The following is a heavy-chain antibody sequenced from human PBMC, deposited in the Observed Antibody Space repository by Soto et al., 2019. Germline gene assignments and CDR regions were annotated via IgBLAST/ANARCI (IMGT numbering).Heavy chain of an antibody. CDR1: GYTFTSYG. D-gene: IGHD2-2*02. CDR3: ARGEYCSSTSFYIRYYYYGLDV. Sequence: AVKLSCEASGYTFTSYGISWVRQAPGQGLEWMGWISAYNGNTNYAQKLQGRVTMTTDTSTSTAYMELRSLRSDDTAVYYCARGEYCSSTSFYIRYYYYGLDVWCQGTMVTV. V-gene: IGHV1-18*01. J-gene: IGHJ6*02. CDR2: ISAYNGNT.